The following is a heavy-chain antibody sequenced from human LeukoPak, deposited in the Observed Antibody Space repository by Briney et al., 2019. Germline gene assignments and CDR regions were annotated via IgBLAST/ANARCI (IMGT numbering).Heavy chain of an antibody. CDR3: ARQGYGDDTFDI. V-gene: IGHV4-59*01. CDR2: IYYSGST. D-gene: IGHD4-17*01. CDR1: GGSISSYY. Sequence: SETQSLTCTVSGGSISSYYWSWIRQPPGKGLEWIGYIYYSGSTNYNLSLKSRVTISVDTSKNQFSLKVSSVTAADTAVYYCARQGYGDDTFDIWGQGTLVTVTS. J-gene: IGHJ3*02.